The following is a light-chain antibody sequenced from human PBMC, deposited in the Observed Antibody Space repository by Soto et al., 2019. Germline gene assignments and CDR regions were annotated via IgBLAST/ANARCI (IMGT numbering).Light chain of an antibody. CDR3: SSYTSSHTWV. CDR1: SSDVGGYNY. Sequence: QSVLTQPASVSGSPGQSITISCTGTSSDVGGYNYVSWYQQHPGKAPKLMIYEVSNRPSGVSNRFSGSKSGNTASLTISGLQAGDEADYYCSSYTSSHTWVFGGGTQLTVL. V-gene: IGLV2-14*01. J-gene: IGLJ3*02. CDR2: EVS.